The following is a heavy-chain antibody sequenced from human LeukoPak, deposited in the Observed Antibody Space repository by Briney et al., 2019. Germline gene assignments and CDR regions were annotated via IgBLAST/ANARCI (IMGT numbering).Heavy chain of an antibody. Sequence: ASVKVSCKASGGTFISYAISWVRQAPGQGLEWMGRIIPILGIANYAQKFQGRVTITEDKSTSTAYIELSSLSSKDTAVYYCASSGVIRLVLRNWFDPWGQGTLVTVSS. CDR2: IIPILGIA. J-gene: IGHJ5*02. CDR1: GGTFISYA. CDR3: ASSGVIRLVLRNWFDP. V-gene: IGHV1-69*04. D-gene: IGHD3-10*01.